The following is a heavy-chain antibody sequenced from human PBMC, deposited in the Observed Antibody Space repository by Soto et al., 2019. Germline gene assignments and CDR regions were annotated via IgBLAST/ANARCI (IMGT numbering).Heavy chain of an antibody. CDR3: AINDVTDVSTFDY. D-gene: IGHD3-10*02. CDR2: IIPIVGTA. Sequence: QVQLVQSGAEVKTPGSSVKVSCKASGGIFTRYDIRWVRQAPGQGLEWMGAIIPIVGTANYAQKFQGIVTITADATTSTAYMELSSLRSEDTAMYYCAINDVTDVSTFDYWGQGTLVTVSS. CDR1: GGIFTRYD. V-gene: IGHV1-69*01. J-gene: IGHJ4*02.